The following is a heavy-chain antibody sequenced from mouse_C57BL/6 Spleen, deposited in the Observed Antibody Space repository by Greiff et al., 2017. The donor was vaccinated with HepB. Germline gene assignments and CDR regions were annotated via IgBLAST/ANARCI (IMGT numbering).Heavy chain of an antibody. V-gene: IGHV1-64*01. J-gene: IGHJ2*01. CDR2: IHPNGGRT. Sequence: QVHVKQPGAELVKPGASVKLSCKASGYTFTSYWMHWVKQRPEQGLEWIGMIHPNGGRTNYTEKFKSKATLTVDKSSTTAYMQLSSLTSEDSAVYYCARDWDYGSSSFDYWGQGTTLTVSS. D-gene: IGHD1-1*01. CDR3: ARDWDYGSSSFDY. CDR1: GYTFTSYW.